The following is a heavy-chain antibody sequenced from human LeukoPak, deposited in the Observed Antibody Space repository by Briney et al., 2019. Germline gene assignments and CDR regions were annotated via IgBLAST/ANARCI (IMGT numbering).Heavy chain of an antibody. CDR1: GFSLSSYW. J-gene: IGHJ4*02. Sequence: GGSLRLSCAASGFSLSSYWLHWVRQAPGKGLVWVSRINSDGSSTSYADSVKGRFTVSRDNAKNTLYLQMNSLRADDTAVYYCAKGHDYGADYFDYWGQGTLVTVSS. V-gene: IGHV3-74*01. D-gene: IGHD4-17*01. CDR2: INSDGSST. CDR3: AKGHDYGADYFDY.